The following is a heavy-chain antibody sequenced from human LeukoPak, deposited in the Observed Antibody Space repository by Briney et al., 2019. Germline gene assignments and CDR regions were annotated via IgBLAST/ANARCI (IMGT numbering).Heavy chain of an antibody. CDR2: TYYRSKWYN. Sequence: SGPGLVKPSPTRSLSCGFAGDSVSSNSAAWNWIRQSPSRGLEWLGRTYYRSKWYNDYAVSVKSRITINPDTSKNQFSLQLNSGTPEDTAVYYCARGRPRLAYYYGSGSYLDYWGQGTLVTVSS. J-gene: IGHJ4*02. D-gene: IGHD3-10*01. CDR3: ARGRPRLAYYYGSGSYLDY. CDR1: GDSVSSNSAA. V-gene: IGHV6-1*01.